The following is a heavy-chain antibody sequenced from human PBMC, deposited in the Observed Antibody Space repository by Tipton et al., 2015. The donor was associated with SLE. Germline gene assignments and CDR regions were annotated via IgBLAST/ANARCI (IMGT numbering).Heavy chain of an antibody. V-gene: IGHV3-30*04. CDR1: GFTFSTYA. J-gene: IGHJ4*02. Sequence: SLRLSCAASGFTFSTYAMHWVRQAPGKGLEWVALISYDGNNKYYADSVKGRFTISRDNSKNTLYLQMNSLRADDTAVYYCARSYYGSRHYYTHADHWGQGTQVTVSS. CDR2: ISYDGNNK. D-gene: IGHD3-10*01. CDR3: ARSYYGSRHYYTHADH.